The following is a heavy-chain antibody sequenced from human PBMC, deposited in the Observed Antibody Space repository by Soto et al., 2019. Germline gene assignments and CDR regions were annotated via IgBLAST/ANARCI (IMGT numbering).Heavy chain of an antibody. CDR2: INHSGST. J-gene: IGHJ3*02. CDR3: ARGIVGATLPVAFDI. V-gene: IGHV4-34*01. CDR1: GGSFSGYY. D-gene: IGHD1-26*01. Sequence: SETLSLTCAVYGGSFSGYYWSWIRQPPGKGLEWIGEINHSGSTNYNPSLKSRVTISVDTSKNQFSLKLSSVTAADTAVYYCARGIVGATLPVAFDIWGQGTMVTVSS.